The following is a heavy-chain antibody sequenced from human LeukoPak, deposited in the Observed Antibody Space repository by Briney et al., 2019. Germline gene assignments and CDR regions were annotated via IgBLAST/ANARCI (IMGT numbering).Heavy chain of an antibody. D-gene: IGHD2-2*01. CDR3: ARGLATAQGEAAMPL. J-gene: IGHJ4*02. CDR1: GGSISSGSYY. V-gene: IGHV4-31*02. CDR2: IYYSGSA. Sequence: SETLSLTCIVPGGSISSGSYYWTWIRQHPGKGLEWIGYIYYSGSAYYNPSLKSRVTISVDTSKNQFSLNLSSVTAADTAVYYCARGLATAQGEAAMPLWGQGTLVTVSS.